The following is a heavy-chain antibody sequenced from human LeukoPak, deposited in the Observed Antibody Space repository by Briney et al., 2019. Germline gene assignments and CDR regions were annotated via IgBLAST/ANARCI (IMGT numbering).Heavy chain of an antibody. Sequence: SQTLSLTCAISGDSVSSNSAAWNWIRQSPSRGLEWLGRTYYRSKWYNDYAVSVKSRITINPDTSKNQFSLQLNPVTPEDTAVYYCARVGFYDSSGYLHYYFDYWGQGTLVTVSS. CDR1: GDSVSSNSAA. V-gene: IGHV6-1*01. CDR3: ARVGFYDSSGYLHYYFDY. J-gene: IGHJ4*02. CDR2: TYYRSKWYN. D-gene: IGHD3-22*01.